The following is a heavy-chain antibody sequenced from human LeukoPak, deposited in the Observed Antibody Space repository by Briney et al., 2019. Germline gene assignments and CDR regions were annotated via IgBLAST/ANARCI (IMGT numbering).Heavy chain of an antibody. CDR2: ISWNSGSI. J-gene: IGHJ4*02. CDR3: AKDNYYDSSGYYPH. CDR1: GFTFSSYS. V-gene: IGHV3-9*01. Sequence: GGSLRLSYAASGFTFSSYSMNWVRQAPGKGLEWVSGISWNSGSIGYEDSVKGRFTISRDNAKNSLYLQMNSLRAEDTALYYCAKDNYYDSSGYYPHWGQGTLVTVSS. D-gene: IGHD3-22*01.